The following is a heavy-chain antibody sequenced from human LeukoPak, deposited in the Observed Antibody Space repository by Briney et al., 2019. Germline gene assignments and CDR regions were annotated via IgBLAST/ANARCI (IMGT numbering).Heavy chain of an antibody. V-gene: IGHV3-23*01. Sequence: GALRLSCAASGFTFSSYAMSWVRQAPGKGLEWVSAISSSGGSTYYADSVRGRFTISRDNSKNTLYLQMNSLRADDAAVYYCAKRFNYGNFDYWGQGTLVTVAS. CDR1: GFTFSSYA. D-gene: IGHD5-18*01. J-gene: IGHJ4*02. CDR3: AKRFNYGNFDY. CDR2: ISSSGGST.